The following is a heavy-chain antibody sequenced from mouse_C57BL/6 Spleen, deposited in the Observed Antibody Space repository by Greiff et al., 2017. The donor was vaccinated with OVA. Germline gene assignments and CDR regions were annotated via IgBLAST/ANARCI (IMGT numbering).Heavy chain of an antibody. CDR1: GYTFTGYW. Sequence: QVQLQQSGAELMKPGASVKLSCKATGYTFTGYWIEWVKQRPGHGLEWIGEILPGSGSTNYNGKFKGKATFTADTSSNTAYMQLSSLTTEDSAIYYCALNYLYAMDYWGQGTSVTVSS. CDR3: ALNYLYAMDY. CDR2: ILPGSGST. J-gene: IGHJ4*01. V-gene: IGHV1-9*01. D-gene: IGHD2-1*01.